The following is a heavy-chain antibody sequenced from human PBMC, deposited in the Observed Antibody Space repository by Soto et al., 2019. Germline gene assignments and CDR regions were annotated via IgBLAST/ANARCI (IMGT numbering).Heavy chain of an antibody. J-gene: IGHJ4*02. Sequence: QVQLQESGPGLVKPSETLSLTCTVSGGSISSYYWSWIRQPPGKGLEWIGYIYYSGSTNYNPSLKGRVTISVDTSKNQFSLKLSSVTAADTAVYYCARDRGGVAMLSLWGQGTLVTVSS. D-gene: IGHD2-2*01. CDR1: GGSISSYY. CDR3: ARDRGGVAMLSL. CDR2: IYYSGST. V-gene: IGHV4-59*01.